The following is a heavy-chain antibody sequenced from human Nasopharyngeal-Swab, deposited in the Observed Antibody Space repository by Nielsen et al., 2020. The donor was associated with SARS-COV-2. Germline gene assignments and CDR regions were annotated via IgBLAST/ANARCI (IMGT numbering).Heavy chain of an antibody. D-gene: IGHD5-24*01. CDR2: IYPEYSEA. CDR3: ARQFRGDGNFRNWFDP. V-gene: IGHV5-51*01. Sequence: GESLKISCQGSGYKFTSYWIGWVRQMPGKGLEWMGMIYPEYSEARYNPSFQGQVTFSVDKSTSTAYLQWTSLKDSDTATYYCARQFRGDGNFRNWFDPWGQGTLVTVSS. CDR1: GYKFTSYW. J-gene: IGHJ5*02.